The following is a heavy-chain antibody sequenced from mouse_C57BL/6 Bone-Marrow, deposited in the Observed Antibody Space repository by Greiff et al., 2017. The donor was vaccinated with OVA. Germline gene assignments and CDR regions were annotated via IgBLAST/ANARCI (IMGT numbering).Heavy chain of an antibody. V-gene: IGHV14-3*01. CDR3: ASLYYYGSSYAFYAMDY. J-gene: IGHJ4*01. CDR1: GFNIKNTY. CDR2: IDPANGNT. D-gene: IGHD1-1*01. Sequence: EVQLQQSVAELVRPGASVKLSCTASGFNIKNTYMHWVKQRPEQGLEWIGRIDPANGNTKNAPKFQGKATITADTSSNTAYLQLSSLTSEDTAIYYGASLYYYGSSYAFYAMDYWGQGTSVTVSS.